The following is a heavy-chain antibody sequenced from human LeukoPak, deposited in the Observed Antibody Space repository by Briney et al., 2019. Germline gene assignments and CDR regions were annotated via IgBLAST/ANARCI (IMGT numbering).Heavy chain of an antibody. CDR1: GFTFSSYG. CDR2: TRYDEDNK. J-gene: IGHJ6*03. V-gene: IGHV3-30*02. D-gene: IGHD6-19*01. Sequence: PGGSLRLSCAASGFTFSSYGMNWVRQAPGKGLEWVAFTRYDEDNKYYADSVKGRFTISRDNSKNTLYLQMNSLRAEDTAVYYCARALIRAVAGMNYYYYMDVWGKGTTVTVSS. CDR3: ARALIRAVAGMNYYYYMDV.